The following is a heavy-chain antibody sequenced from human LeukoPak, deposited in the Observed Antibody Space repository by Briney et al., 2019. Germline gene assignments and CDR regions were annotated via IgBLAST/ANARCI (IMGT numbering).Heavy chain of an antibody. J-gene: IGHJ4*02. D-gene: IGHD2-2*01. CDR1: GFTFSSYG. Sequence: GGSLRLSCAASGFTFSSYGVHWVRQAPGKGLEWVAFIRYDGSNKYYADSVKGRFTISRDNSKNTLYLQMNSLRAEDTAVYYCATAAYCSSTSCYSLDYWGQGTLVTVSS. CDR2: IRYDGSNK. V-gene: IGHV3-30*02. CDR3: ATAAYCSSTSCYSLDY.